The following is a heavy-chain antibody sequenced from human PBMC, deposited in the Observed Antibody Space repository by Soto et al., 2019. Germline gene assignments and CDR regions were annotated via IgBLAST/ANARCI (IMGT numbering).Heavy chain of an antibody. CDR1: GGSISSGGYS. CDR3: ASSHYYDTGGYYRFDS. CDR2: IYHSGST. Sequence: ASETLSLTCVVSGGSISSGGYSWSWIRQPPGRGLEWIGNIYHSGSTDYNPSLKSRVTISVDRSKNQFSLKLTSVTAADTAVYYCASSHYYDTGGYYRFDSWGQGTLVTVSS. V-gene: IGHV4-30-2*01. D-gene: IGHD3-22*01. J-gene: IGHJ4*02.